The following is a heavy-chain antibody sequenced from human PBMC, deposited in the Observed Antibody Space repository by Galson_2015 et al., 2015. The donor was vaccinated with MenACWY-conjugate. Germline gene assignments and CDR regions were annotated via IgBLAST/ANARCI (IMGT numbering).Heavy chain of an antibody. J-gene: IGHJ4*02. D-gene: IGHD1-26*01. CDR1: GFTFSSYA. CDR3: AKDPAPRGGATPRYFDY. Sequence: SLRLSCAASGFTFSSYAMSWVRQAPGKGLEWVSAISGSGGSTYYADSVKGRFTISRDNSKNTLYLQMNSLRAEDTAVYYCAKDPAPRGGATPRYFDYWGQGTLVTVSS. CDR2: ISGSGGST. V-gene: IGHV3-23*01.